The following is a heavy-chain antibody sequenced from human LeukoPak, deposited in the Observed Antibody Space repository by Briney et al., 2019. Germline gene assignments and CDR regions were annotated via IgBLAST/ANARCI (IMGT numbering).Heavy chain of an antibody. CDR2: TYYRSKWYN. V-gene: IGHV6-1*01. CDR1: GDSVSSNSAA. J-gene: IGHJ6*03. D-gene: IGHD2-2*01. Sequence: SQTLSLTCAISGDSVSSNSAAWNWIRQSPSRGLEWLGRTYYRSKWYNDYAVSVESRITINPDTSKNQFSLQLNSVTPEDTAVYYCAREMGEVVPAAHYYYMDVWGKGTTVTVSS. CDR3: AREMGEVVPAAHYYYMDV.